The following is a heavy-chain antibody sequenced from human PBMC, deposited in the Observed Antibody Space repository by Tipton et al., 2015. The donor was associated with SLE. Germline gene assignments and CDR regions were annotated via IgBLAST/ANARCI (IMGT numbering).Heavy chain of an antibody. J-gene: IGHJ6*02. CDR1: SGSITSYY. CDR2: TYHSGST. D-gene: IGHD2-21*02. Sequence: TLSLTCTVSSGSITSYYWSWIRQSPGQVLEWIGHTYHSGSTDYNPSLKSRVTISVDKSKSQFSLKLNSMTASDTAVYYCARGMVTWRGAIVGVDVWGQGTTVNVSS. CDR3: ARGMVTWRGAIVGVDV. V-gene: IGHV4-59*08.